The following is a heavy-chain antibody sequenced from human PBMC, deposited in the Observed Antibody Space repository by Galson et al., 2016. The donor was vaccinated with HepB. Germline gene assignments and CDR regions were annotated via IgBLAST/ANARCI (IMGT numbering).Heavy chain of an antibody. CDR3: ARDRIYCIGGDCYSGGFDY. CDR2: IWYDGSNK. J-gene: IGHJ4*02. Sequence: SLRLSCAASGFTFSSYGMHWVRQAPGKGLEWVAVIWYDGSNKYYADSVKGRFTISRDNSKNTLYLQMNSLRDEDTAVYYCARDRIYCIGGDCYSGGFDYWGQGTLVTVSS. V-gene: IGHV3-33*01. D-gene: IGHD2-15*01. CDR1: GFTFSSYG.